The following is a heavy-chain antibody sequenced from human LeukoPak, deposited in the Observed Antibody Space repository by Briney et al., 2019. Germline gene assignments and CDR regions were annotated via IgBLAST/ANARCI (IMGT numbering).Heavy chain of an antibody. CDR2: INPNSGGT. J-gene: IGHJ4*02. Sequence: GASVKVSCKASGYTFTGYYMHWVRQAPGQGLEWMGRINPNSGGTNYAQKFQGRVTMTRDTSISTAYMELSRLRPDDTAVYYCAREYPGIAAAVDYWGQGTLVTVSS. V-gene: IGHV1-2*06. D-gene: IGHD6-13*01. CDR1: GYTFTGYY. CDR3: AREYPGIAAAVDY.